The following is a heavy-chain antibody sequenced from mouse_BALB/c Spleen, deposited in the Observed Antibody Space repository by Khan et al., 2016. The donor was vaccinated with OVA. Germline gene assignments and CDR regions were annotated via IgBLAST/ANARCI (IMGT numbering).Heavy chain of an antibody. CDR3: ARDGSRYNYAMDY. CDR1: GYSITSDYA. V-gene: IGHV3-2*02. J-gene: IGHJ4*01. Sequence: EVQLQESGPGLVKPSQSLSLTCTVTGYSITSDYAWNWIRQFPGNKLDWMGYISYSGSTSYNPSLKSRISITRDTSKNQFFLQLNSETTEDTATYYCARDGSRYNYAMDYWGQGTAVTVSS. CDR2: ISYSGST. D-gene: IGHD2-3*01.